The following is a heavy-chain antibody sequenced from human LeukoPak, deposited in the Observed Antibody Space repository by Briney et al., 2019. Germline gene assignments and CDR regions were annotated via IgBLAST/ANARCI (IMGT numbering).Heavy chain of an antibody. CDR1: GYTFTSYG. J-gene: IGHJ4*02. Sequence: ASVKVSCKASGYTFTSYGISWVRQAPGQGLEWMGWISAYNGNTNYAQKFQGRVTITADESTSTAYMELSSLRSEDTAVYYCARDLLDSSGDRLDYWGQGTLVTVSS. CDR2: ISAYNGNT. D-gene: IGHD3-22*01. CDR3: ARDLLDSSGDRLDY. V-gene: IGHV1-18*01.